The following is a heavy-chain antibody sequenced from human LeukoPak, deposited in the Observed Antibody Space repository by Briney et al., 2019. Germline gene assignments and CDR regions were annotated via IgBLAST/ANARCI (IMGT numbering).Heavy chain of an antibody. J-gene: IGHJ4*02. CDR2: IYYSGST. Sequence: SETLSLTCTVSGGSISSYYWSWIRQPPGKGLEWIGYIYYSGSTNYNPSLKSRVTISVDTSKNQFSLKLSFVTAADTAVYYCAASFYYYDSSGYYPYFDYWGQGTLVTVSS. V-gene: IGHV4-59*08. CDR1: GGSISSYY. CDR3: AASFYYYDSSGYYPYFDY. D-gene: IGHD3-22*01.